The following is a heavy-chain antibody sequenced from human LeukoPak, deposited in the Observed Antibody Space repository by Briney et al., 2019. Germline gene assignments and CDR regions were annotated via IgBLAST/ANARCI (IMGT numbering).Heavy chain of an antibody. V-gene: IGHV4-61*02. CDR1: GGSINSGSYY. Sequence: SQTLSLTCTVSGGSINSGSYYWTWIRQPAGKGLEWIGRINPSESTDYNPSLKSRVTISVDTSKNQFSLKLSSVTAADTAVYYCARGAPGYWGQGTLVTVSS. CDR2: INPSEST. CDR3: ARGAPGY. J-gene: IGHJ4*02.